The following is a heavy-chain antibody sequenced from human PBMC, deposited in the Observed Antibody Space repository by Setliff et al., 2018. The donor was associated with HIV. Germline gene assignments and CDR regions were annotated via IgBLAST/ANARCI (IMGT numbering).Heavy chain of an antibody. CDR2: ISSSSSYI. CDR1: GFTFSSYS. CDR3: ARDLGGSLVRGWFDP. J-gene: IGHJ5*02. Sequence: PGGSLRLSCAASGFTFSSYSMNWVRQAPGKGLEWVSSISSSSSYIYYADSVKGRFTISRDNAKNSLYLQMNSLRAEDTAVYYCARDLGGSLVRGWFDPWGQGTLVTVSS. D-gene: IGHD3-16*01. V-gene: IGHV3-21*01.